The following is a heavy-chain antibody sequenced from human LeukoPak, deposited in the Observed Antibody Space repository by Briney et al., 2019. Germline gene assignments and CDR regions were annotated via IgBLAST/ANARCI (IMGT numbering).Heavy chain of an antibody. V-gene: IGHV4-30-2*01. CDR1: GGSISSGGYS. Sequence: SETLSLTCAVSGGSISSGGYSWSWIRQPPGKGLEWIGYIFHSGSTYYNPSLKSRVTISVDRSKNQFSLKLSSVTAADTAVYYCARGGFTYYYGMDVWGQGTTVTVSS. CDR3: ARGGFTYYYGMDV. D-gene: IGHD3-3*01. J-gene: IGHJ6*02. CDR2: IFHSGST.